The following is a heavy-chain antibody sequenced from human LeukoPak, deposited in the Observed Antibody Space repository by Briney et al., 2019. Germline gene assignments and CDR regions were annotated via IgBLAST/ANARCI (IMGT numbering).Heavy chain of an antibody. Sequence: GGSLRLSCAAPGFTFSTNWMSWVRQAPGKGLEWVASMNQDGGEKYYVDSAKGRFTISRDNAKNLLYLQMNSLRAEDTALYYCARDQGYRDYSWGQGTLVTVSS. CDR1: GFTFSTNW. D-gene: IGHD5-12*01. CDR3: ARDQGYRDYS. V-gene: IGHV3-7*01. CDR2: MNQDGGEK. J-gene: IGHJ5*02.